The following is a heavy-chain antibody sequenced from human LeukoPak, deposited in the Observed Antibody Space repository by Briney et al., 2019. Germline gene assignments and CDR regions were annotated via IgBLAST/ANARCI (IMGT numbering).Heavy chain of an antibody. J-gene: IGHJ4*02. CDR2: INPNSGGT. D-gene: IGHD2-15*01. V-gene: IGHV1-2*02. Sequence: ASVKVSCKASGYTFTGYYMHWVRQAPGQGLEWMGWINPNSGGTNYAQKFQGRVTMTRDTSISTAYMELSRLRSDDTAVYYCASGYCSGGSCYHYDYWGQGTLVTASS. CDR1: GYTFTGYY. CDR3: ASGYCSGGSCYHYDY.